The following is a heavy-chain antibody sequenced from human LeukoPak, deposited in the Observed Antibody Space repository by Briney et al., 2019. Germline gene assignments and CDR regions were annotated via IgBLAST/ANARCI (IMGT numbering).Heavy chain of an antibody. CDR2: IYISGSGST. J-gene: IGHJ4*02. D-gene: IGHD6-6*01. V-gene: IGHV4-4*07. CDR1: GGSISSYY. Sequence: RSSETLSLTCTVSGGSISSYYWSWIRQPAGKGLEWIGRIYISGSGSTNYNPSLKSRVTMSVDTSKNQFSLTLTSVTAADTAVYYCARDRSVGVLPAPPFDFWGQGTLVTVSS. CDR3: ARDRSVGVLPAPPFDF.